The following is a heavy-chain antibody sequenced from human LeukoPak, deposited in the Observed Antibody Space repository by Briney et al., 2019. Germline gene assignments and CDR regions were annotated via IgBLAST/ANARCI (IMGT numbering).Heavy chain of an antibody. D-gene: IGHD3-10*01. CDR1: GGSISSYY. V-gene: IGHV4-59*08. CDR3: ARLEFRGSGSYYNWFDP. Sequence: KPSGTLSLTCTVSGGSISSYYWSWIRQPPGKGLEWIGYIYYSGSTKYNPSLKSRVTISLDTSKNQVSLKLSSVTVADTAVYYCARLEFRGSGSYYNWFDPWGQGTLVTVSS. CDR2: IYYSGST. J-gene: IGHJ5*02.